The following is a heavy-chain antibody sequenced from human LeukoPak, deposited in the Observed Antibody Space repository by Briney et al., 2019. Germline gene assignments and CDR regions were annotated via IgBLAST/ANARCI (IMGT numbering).Heavy chain of an antibody. V-gene: IGHV3-15*01. CDR1: RFTFSNAW. CDR3: TTELYGSGAPFDY. Sequence: GGSLTLSRAPSRFTFSNAWMRWARQAPGKGLEWVRRIKSKTDGGTTDYAAPVKGRFTISRDDSKNTLYLQMNSLKTEDTAVYYCTTELYGSGAPFDYWGQGTLVTVSS. J-gene: IGHJ4*02. CDR2: IKSKTDGGTT. D-gene: IGHD3-10*01.